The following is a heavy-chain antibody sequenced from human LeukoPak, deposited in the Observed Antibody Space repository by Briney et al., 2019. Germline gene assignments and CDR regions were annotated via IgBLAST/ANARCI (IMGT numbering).Heavy chain of an antibody. CDR3: AKDLAFWSGYYIRYFQH. Sequence: GGSLRLSCAASGFTFSSYAMSWVRQAPGKGLEWVSAISGSGGSTYYADSVKGRFTISRDNSKNTLYLQMNSLRAEDTAVYYCAKDLAFWSGYYIRYFQHWGQGTLVTVSS. V-gene: IGHV3-23*01. CDR2: ISGSGGST. D-gene: IGHD3-3*01. J-gene: IGHJ1*01. CDR1: GFTFSSYA.